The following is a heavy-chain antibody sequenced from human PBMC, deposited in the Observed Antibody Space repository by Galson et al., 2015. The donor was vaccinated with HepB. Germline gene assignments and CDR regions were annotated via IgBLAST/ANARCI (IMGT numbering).Heavy chain of an antibody. CDR3: ARPQTPVTTTPSGYGLDV. CDR2: IEQEGSEK. D-gene: IGHD4-17*01. J-gene: IGHJ6*02. Sequence: SLRLSCAASGFMFSSYWMTWVRQAPGKGLEWVANIEQEGSEKHYVDSVEGRFTISRDNAKNSLYLQMNSLRAEDTAVYYCARPQTPVTTTPSGYGLDVWGQGTTVTVSS. V-gene: IGHV3-7*03. CDR1: GFMFSSYW.